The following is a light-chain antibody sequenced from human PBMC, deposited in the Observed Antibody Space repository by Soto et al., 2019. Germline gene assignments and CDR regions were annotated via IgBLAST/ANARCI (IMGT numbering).Light chain of an antibody. Sequence: DIPITQSPSTLSASVGDRVTITCRASQSITSWLAWYQQKPGKAPNLLIYDASSLQSGVPSRFSGSGSGTEFTLTISSLQPDDSATYYCQQYNSHDDIAFGRGTKVDIK. CDR2: DAS. CDR1: QSITSW. V-gene: IGKV1-5*01. CDR3: QQYNSHDDIA. J-gene: IGKJ4*01.